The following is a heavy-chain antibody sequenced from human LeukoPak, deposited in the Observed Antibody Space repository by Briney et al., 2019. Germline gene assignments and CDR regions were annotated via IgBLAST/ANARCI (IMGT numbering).Heavy chain of an antibody. V-gene: IGHV4-39*01. J-gene: IGHJ4*02. CDR2: IYYSGRT. D-gene: IGHD3-9*01. CDR1: GGSISSSSYY. CDR3: ARRLARPGYFDY. Sequence: SETLSLTCTVSGGSISSSSYYWGWIRRPPRKGLEWIGSIYYSGRTYYNPSLKSRVTISVDTSKNQFSLKLSSVTAADTAVYYCARRLARPGYFDYWGQGTLVTVSS.